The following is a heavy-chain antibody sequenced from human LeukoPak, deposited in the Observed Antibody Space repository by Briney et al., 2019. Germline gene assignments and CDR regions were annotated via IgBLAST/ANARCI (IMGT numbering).Heavy chain of an antibody. D-gene: IGHD3-22*01. CDR1: GYTFTSYD. Sequence: ASVKVSCKASGYTFTSYDINWVRQATGQGLEWMGWMNPNSGGTNYAQKFQGRVAMTRDTSISTAYMELSRLRSDDTAVYYCARNYYDSSGYYYFDYWGQGTLVTVSS. CDR2: MNPNSGGT. V-gene: IGHV1-2*02. J-gene: IGHJ4*02. CDR3: ARNYYDSSGYYYFDY.